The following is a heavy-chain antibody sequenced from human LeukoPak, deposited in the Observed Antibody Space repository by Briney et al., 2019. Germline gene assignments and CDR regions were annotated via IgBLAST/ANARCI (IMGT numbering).Heavy chain of an antibody. CDR1: GGSISSYH. V-gene: IGHV4-59*01. J-gene: IGHJ4*02. CDR3: ASGPRISLVRGALELDY. CDR2: IYYSGST. Sequence: SETLSLTCTVSGGSISSYHWNWIRQPPGKGLEWIGYIYYSGSTNYNPSLKSRLTISVDTSKNQFSLKLSSVTAADTAVYYCASGPRISLVRGALELDYWGQGTLVTVSS. D-gene: IGHD3-10*01.